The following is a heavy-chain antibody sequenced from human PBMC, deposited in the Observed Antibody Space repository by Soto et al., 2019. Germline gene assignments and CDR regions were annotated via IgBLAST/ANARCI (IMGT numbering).Heavy chain of an antibody. CDR3: ARLTTIPKDYYMDV. J-gene: IGHJ6*03. D-gene: IGHD3-22*01. CDR1: GGSISSSSYY. V-gene: IGHV4-39*01. CDR2: IYYSGST. Sequence: QLQLQESGPGLVKPSETLSHTCTVSGGSISSSSYYWGWISQTPGKGLEWIGSIYYSGSTYYNPSLKSRVTISVDTSKNQFSLKLSSVTAADTAVYYCARLTTIPKDYYMDVWGKGTTVTVSS.